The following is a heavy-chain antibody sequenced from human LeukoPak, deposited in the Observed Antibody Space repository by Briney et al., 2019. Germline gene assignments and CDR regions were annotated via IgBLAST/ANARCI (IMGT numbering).Heavy chain of an antibody. D-gene: IGHD2-2*01. CDR1: GGSISSGGYY. J-gene: IGHJ5*02. CDR3: ATEIVVVPAAIGWFDP. Sequence: PSETLSLTCTVSGGSISSGGYYWSWIRQHPGKGLEWIGYIYYSGSTYYNPSLKSRVTISVDTSKNQFSLKLSSVTAADTAVYYCATEIVVVPAAIGWFDPWGQGTLVTDSS. V-gene: IGHV4-31*03. CDR2: IYYSGST.